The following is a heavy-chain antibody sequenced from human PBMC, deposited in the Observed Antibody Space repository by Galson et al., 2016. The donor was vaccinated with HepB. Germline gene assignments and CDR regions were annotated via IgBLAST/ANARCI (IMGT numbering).Heavy chain of an antibody. Sequence: SLRLSCAASGFTFSSYWTHRVRQAPGKGLVWVSRIESDESSTSYADSVKGRFTISRDNAKNTLYLQMFSLRAEDTGVYYCVREAPWSYLFKYWGQGTLVTVSS. D-gene: IGHD1-26*01. V-gene: IGHV3-74*01. CDR2: IESDESST. CDR1: GFTFSSYW. CDR3: VREAPWSYLFKY. J-gene: IGHJ4*02.